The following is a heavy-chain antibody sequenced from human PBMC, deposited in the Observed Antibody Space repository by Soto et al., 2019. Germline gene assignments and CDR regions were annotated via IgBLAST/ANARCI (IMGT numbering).Heavy chain of an antibody. CDR2: FYHSGRT. J-gene: IGHJ2*01. D-gene: IGHD3-9*01. Sequence: QVQLQESGPGLVKPSETLSLTCTVSGGSISTYNWNWIRQPPGKGLEWIGYFYHSGRTNYNPSLKSRVAISVDTSKNQFSLSLSSVTAADTAVYYCARRADDNWYFDLWGRGTLVTVSS. CDR1: GGSISTYN. CDR3: ARRADDNWYFDL. V-gene: IGHV4-59*08.